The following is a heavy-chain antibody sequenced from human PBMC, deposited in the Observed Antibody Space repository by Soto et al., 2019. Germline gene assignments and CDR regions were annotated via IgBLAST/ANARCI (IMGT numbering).Heavy chain of an antibody. CDR2: IWYDGSNK. Sequence: LRLSCAASGFTFSSYGMHWVRQAPGKGLEWVAVIWYDGSNKYYADSVKGRFTISRDNSKNTLYLQMNSLRAEDTAVYYCARDLNWNYYFDYWGQGTLVTVSS. CDR3: ARDLNWNYYFDY. V-gene: IGHV3-33*01. D-gene: IGHD1-7*01. CDR1: GFTFSSYG. J-gene: IGHJ4*02.